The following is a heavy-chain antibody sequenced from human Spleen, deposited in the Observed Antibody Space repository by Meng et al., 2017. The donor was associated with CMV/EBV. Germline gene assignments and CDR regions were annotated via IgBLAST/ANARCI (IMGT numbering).Heavy chain of an antibody. Sequence: SVKVSCKASGDTFSNYGVSWVRQAPGQGLEWMGGIIPIFGTIKYAQKFQDRGTITTDESTSTAYMELSSLRSEDTAVYYCARDGGLTTVHSWYGLDVWGQGTTVTVSS. CDR1: GDTFSNYG. J-gene: IGHJ6*02. CDR2: IIPIFGTI. CDR3: ARDGGLTTVHSWYGLDV. D-gene: IGHD4-11*01. V-gene: IGHV1-69*05.